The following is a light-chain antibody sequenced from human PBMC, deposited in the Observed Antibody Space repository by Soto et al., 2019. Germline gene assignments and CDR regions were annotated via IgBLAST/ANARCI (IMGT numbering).Light chain of an antibody. CDR3: QQYNTYST. V-gene: IGKV1-5*01. Sequence: DIQMTQSPSTLSASVGNRVTITCRASQSISRWLAGYQQKPGKAPKVLIYDASTLGSGVPSRFSGSGSGSEFTLTISSLQPEDSATYYCQQYNTYSTSGQGTKLEIQ. CDR1: QSISRW. CDR2: DAS. J-gene: IGKJ2*01.